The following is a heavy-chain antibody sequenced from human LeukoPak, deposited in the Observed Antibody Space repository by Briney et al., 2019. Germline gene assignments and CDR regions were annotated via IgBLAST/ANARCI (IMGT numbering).Heavy chain of an antibody. D-gene: IGHD1-26*01. V-gene: IGHV3-74*01. CDR3: ERSGRGGAFDI. CDR1: LFTFISYC. CDR2: IYSYGSRT. Sequence: GGSLRLSFSASLFTFISYCMSWVRQAPGKGLGLVSRIYSYGSRTTYADSVKGRLTISGDNAKNTLYLQMNSLRAEDTAVYYCERSGRGGAFDIWGHGTMVTVSS. J-gene: IGHJ3*02.